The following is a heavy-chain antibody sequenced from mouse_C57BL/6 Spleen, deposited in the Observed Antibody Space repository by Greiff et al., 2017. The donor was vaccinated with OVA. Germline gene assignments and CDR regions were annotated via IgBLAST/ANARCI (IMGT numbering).Heavy chain of an antibody. CDR3: ARNIGSSPWYFDV. CDR1: GYSFTGYY. V-gene: IGHV1-42*01. J-gene: IGHJ1*03. Sequence: EVQLQQSGPELVKPGASVKISCKASGYSFTGYYMNWVKQSPEKSLEWIGEINPSTGGTTYNQKFKAKATLTVDKSSSTAYMQLKSLTSEDSAVYYCARNIGSSPWYFDVWGTGTTGTVSS. D-gene: IGHD1-1*01. CDR2: INPSTGGT.